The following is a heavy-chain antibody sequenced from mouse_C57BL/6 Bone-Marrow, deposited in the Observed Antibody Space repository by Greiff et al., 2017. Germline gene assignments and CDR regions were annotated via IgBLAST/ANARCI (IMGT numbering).Heavy chain of an antibody. CDR3: ARTYYYGSYEAMDY. V-gene: IGHV5-6*01. CDR1: GFTFSSYG. Sequence: EVKVVESGGDLVKPGGSLKLSCAASGFTFSSYGMSWVRQTPDKRLEWVATISSGGSYTYYPDSVKGRFTISRDNAKNTLYLQMSSLKSEDTAMYYCARTYYYGSYEAMDYWGQGTSVTVSS. CDR2: ISSGGSYT. D-gene: IGHD1-1*01. J-gene: IGHJ4*01.